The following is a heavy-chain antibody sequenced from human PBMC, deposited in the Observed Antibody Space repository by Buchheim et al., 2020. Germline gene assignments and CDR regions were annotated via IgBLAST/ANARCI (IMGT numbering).Heavy chain of an antibody. CDR2: IYYSGST. J-gene: IGHJ4*02. CDR3: ARYGSGNYLTFDH. V-gene: IGHV4-31*03. Sequence: QLQESGPGLVKPSQTLSLTCKISGGSVSTSGYHWGWIRQFQGKGLEWIGYIYYSGSTYYNPSLKSRVSISLDTSGNQFSLNLISVTAADTAVYYCARYGSGNYLTFDHWGQGTL. D-gene: IGHD3-10*01. CDR1: GGSVSTSGYH.